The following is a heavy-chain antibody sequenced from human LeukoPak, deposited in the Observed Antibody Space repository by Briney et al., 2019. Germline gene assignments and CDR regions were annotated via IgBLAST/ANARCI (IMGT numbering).Heavy chain of an antibody. D-gene: IGHD3-10*01. CDR1: GFTFSSYS. J-gene: IGHJ3*02. CDR3: ARAGVHMVRRRNAFDI. Sequence: KPGGSLRLSCAASGFTFSSYSMNWVRQAPGKGLEWVSSISSSSSYIYYADSVKGRFTISRDNAKNSLYLQMNSLRAEDTAVYYCARAGVHMVRRRNAFDIWGQGTMVTVSS. V-gene: IGHV3-21*01. CDR2: ISSSSSYI.